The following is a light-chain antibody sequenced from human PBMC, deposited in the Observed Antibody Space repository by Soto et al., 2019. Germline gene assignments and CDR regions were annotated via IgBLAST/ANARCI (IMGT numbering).Light chain of an antibody. Sequence: QSVLTQPPSASGTPGQRVTISCSGSSSNIGSNTVNWYQQPPGTAPKLLIYSNNQRPSGVPDRFSGSKSGTSASLAISGLQSEDEADYYCAAWDDSLNGYAFGTGTKVTVL. CDR1: SSNIGSNT. CDR2: SNN. J-gene: IGLJ1*01. CDR3: AAWDDSLNGYA. V-gene: IGLV1-44*01.